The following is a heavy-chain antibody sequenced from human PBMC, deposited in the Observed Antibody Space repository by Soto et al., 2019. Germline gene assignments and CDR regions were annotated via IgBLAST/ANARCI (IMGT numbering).Heavy chain of an antibody. Sequence: GGSLRLSCAASEFTFSTYAMTWVRQAPGRGLQWVATISDSGDITYYADSVKGRFTISRDNSRNTLYLQMNNLRAEDTAVYYCTKRRNVLRFLEWSSGMEVWGQGTTVTVSS. CDR1: EFTFSTYA. CDR2: ISDSGDIT. J-gene: IGHJ6*02. D-gene: IGHD3-3*01. V-gene: IGHV3-23*01. CDR3: TKRRNVLRFLEWSSGMEV.